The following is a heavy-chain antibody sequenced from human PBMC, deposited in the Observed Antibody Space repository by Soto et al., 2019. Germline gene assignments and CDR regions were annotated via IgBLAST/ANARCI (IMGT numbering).Heavy chain of an antibody. V-gene: IGHV3-23*01. CDR1: GFKFSNYA. Sequence: QPGGSLRLSCAASGFKFSNYAMSWVRQAPGKGLEWASLISATGGGTYYADSVKGRFTISRDNSHNTLYLQVHSLTAEDTAVYYCAKDRRAGGNSAFYFDFWGQGAQVTVSS. CDR2: ISATGGGT. D-gene: IGHD3-16*01. CDR3: AKDRRAGGNSAFYFDF. J-gene: IGHJ4*02.